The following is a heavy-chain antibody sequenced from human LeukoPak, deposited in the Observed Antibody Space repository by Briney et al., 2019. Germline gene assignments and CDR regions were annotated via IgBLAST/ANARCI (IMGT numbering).Heavy chain of an antibody. J-gene: IGHJ4*02. V-gene: IGHV1-18*01. Sequence: GASVKVSCKASGYTFTSYGISWVRQAPGQGLEGMGWISAYNGNTNYAQKLQGRVTMTTDTSTSTAYMALRSLRSDDTAVYYCARGLGKWASPTLGEDWGQGTLVTVSS. CDR2: ISAYNGNT. CDR1: GYTFTSYG. D-gene: IGHD3-10*01. CDR3: ARGLGKWASPTLGED.